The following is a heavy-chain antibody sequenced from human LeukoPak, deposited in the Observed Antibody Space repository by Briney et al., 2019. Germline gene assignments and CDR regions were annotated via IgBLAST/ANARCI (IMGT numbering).Heavy chain of an antibody. CDR2: ISFDGSNK. D-gene: IGHD4-17*01. CDR3: ARKLTTVTTFYYGMDV. V-gene: IGHV3-30-3*01. Sequence: PGGSLRLSCAASGFTFSSYTMHWVRQAPGKGLEWVAVISFDGSNKYYADSVKGRFTTSRDNSKNTLYLQMNSLRAEDTAVYYCARKLTTVTTFYYGMDVWGQGTTVTVSS. J-gene: IGHJ6*02. CDR1: GFTFSSYT.